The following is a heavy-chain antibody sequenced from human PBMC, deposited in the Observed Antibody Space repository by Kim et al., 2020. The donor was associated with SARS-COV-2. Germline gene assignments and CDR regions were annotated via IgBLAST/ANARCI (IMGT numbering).Heavy chain of an antibody. V-gene: IGHV4-59*13. CDR1: GGSISSYY. Sequence: SETLSLTCTVSGGSISSYYWSWIRQPPGKGLEWIGYIYYSGSTNYNPSLKSRVTISVDTSKNQFSLKLSSVTAADTAVYYCARDNTYYYDPYYYYYGMDVWGQGTTVTVSS. CDR3: ARDNTYYYDPYYYYYGMDV. D-gene: IGHD3-22*01. J-gene: IGHJ6*02. CDR2: IYYSGST.